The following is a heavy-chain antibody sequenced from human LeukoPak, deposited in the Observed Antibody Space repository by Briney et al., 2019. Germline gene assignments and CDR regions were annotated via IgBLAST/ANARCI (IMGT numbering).Heavy chain of an antibody. D-gene: IGHD2-15*01. V-gene: IGHV3-53*01. CDR3: ARSRLGYCSGGSCYSFWFDP. CDR2: IYSGGTT. J-gene: IGHJ5*02. Sequence: GGSLRLSCAVSGFTVSGNYMSWVRQAPGKGLEWVSLIYSGGTTYYADSVKGRFTISRDNSKNTLYLQMNSLRAEDTAVYYCARSRLGYCSGGSCYSFWFDPWGQGTLVTVSS. CDR1: GFTVSGNY.